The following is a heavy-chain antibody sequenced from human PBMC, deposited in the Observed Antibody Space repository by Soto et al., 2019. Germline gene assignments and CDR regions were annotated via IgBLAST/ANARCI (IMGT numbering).Heavy chain of an antibody. CDR2: IRWDGGNT. V-gene: IGHV3-43*01. D-gene: IGHD3-9*01. CDR3: AKEGGIRSGSFDLLLDY. CDR1: GFTFDDYT. J-gene: IGHJ4*02. Sequence: EVQLVESGGVVVQPGGSLRLSCAASGFTFDDYTMHWVRQAPGKGLEWVSLIRWDGGNTYYADSVKGRFTISRDNSKSSLYLQMDSLRTEDTALYYCAKEGGIRSGSFDLLLDYWGQGTLVTVSS.